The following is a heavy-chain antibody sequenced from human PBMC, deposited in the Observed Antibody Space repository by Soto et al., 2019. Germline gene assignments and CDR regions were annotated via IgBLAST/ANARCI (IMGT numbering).Heavy chain of an antibody. CDR2: ISFDGSSA. Sequence: QVQLVESGGGVVQPGMSPRLSCAASGLTFDIFAMHWVRQAPGKGLEWVAVISFDGSSAHYADSVEGRFTISRDNSKSTVYLQMDSARPEDTAVYYCATAYAPAWLQYGLDVWGQGTSVIVFS. CDR3: ATAYAPAWLQYGLDV. V-gene: IGHV3-30-3*01. CDR1: GLTFDIFA. D-gene: IGHD3-9*01. J-gene: IGHJ6*02.